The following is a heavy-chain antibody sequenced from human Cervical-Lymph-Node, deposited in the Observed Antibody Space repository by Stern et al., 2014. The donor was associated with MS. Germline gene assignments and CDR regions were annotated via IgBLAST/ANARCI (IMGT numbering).Heavy chain of an antibody. CDR3: ARDMTTVTALDY. Sequence: VQLEESGGGAVQPGRSLRLSCVVSGFTFSKYGMHWVRQAPGKGLEWVAIISYNGNLKYYSDAVKGRFTISRDNSKATLYLEMNSLRGEDTAVYFCARDMTTVTALDYWGQGTPVTVSS. CDR1: GFTFSKYG. D-gene: IGHD4-17*01. V-gene: IGHV3-30*03. CDR2: ISYNGNLK. J-gene: IGHJ4*02.